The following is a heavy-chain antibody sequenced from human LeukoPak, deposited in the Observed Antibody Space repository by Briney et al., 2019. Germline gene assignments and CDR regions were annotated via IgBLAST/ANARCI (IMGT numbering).Heavy chain of an antibody. V-gene: IGHV1-46*01. J-gene: IGHJ4*02. CDR2: INPSGTTI. CDR1: GFTFTSYH. Sequence: GASVKVSCKASGFTFTSYHMHWVRQAPGQGLEWMGIINPSGTTISYAQKFQGRVTMTRDTTTVYMELSSLRSEDTAMYYCASSPVAGGYWGQGTLVTVSS. D-gene: IGHD6-19*01. CDR3: ASSPVAGGY.